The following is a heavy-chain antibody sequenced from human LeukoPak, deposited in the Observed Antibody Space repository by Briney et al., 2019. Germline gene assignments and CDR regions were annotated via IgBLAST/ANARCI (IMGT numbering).Heavy chain of an antibody. CDR1: GGSISSSSYY. V-gene: IGHV4-39*07. D-gene: IGHD6-13*01. CDR2: IYYSGST. J-gene: IGHJ4*02. Sequence: PSETLSLTCTVSGGSISSSSYYWGWIRQPPGKGLEWIGSIYYSGSTYYNPSLKSRVTISVDTSKNQFSLKLSSVTAADTAVYYCARAPRYSSSWRTRKPFDYWGQGTLVTVSS. CDR3: ARAPRYSSSWRTRKPFDY.